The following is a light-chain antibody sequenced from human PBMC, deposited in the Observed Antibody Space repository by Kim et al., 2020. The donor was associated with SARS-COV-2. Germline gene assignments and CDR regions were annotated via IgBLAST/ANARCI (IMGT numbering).Light chain of an antibody. J-gene: IGKJ1*01. V-gene: IGKV1-5*03. Sequence: AASVGDRVTINCQASQSVNIWLTWYRQKPGEAPTLLIHSASNLDSGVPSRFSGSGSRTEFTLTISGLQPDDSATCCCQQYHTDSSFGQGTKVDIK. CDR2: SAS. CDR1: QSVNIW. CDR3: QQYHTDSS.